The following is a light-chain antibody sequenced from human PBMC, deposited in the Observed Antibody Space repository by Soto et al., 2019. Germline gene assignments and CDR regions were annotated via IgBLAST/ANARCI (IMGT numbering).Light chain of an antibody. CDR3: CSYAGSSTYVV. CDR2: EGS. V-gene: IGLV2-23*01. J-gene: IGLJ2*01. CDR1: SSDVGSYKF. Sequence: QSVLTQPASVSGSPGQSITISCTGTSSDVGSYKFVSWYQQHPGKAPKLMIYEGSKRPSGVSNRFSGSKSGNTASLTISGLQAEDEADYYCCSYAGSSTYVVFGGGTKLTVL.